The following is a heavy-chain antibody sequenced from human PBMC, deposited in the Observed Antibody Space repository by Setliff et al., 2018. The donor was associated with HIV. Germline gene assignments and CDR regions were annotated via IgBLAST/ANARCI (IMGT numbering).Heavy chain of an antibody. J-gene: IGHJ4*02. Sequence: GGSLRLSCTTSGFTFGDYAMSWVRQAPGKGLEWVSVIYSGGSRTYYADSVKGRFTISRDNSKNTLYLQMNSLRAEDTGFYYCAKDPFTSSWYGFDYWGQGALVTVSS. D-gene: IGHD6-13*01. CDR2: IYSGGSRT. CDR1: GFTFGDYA. CDR3: AKDPFTSSWYGFDY. V-gene: IGHV3-23*03.